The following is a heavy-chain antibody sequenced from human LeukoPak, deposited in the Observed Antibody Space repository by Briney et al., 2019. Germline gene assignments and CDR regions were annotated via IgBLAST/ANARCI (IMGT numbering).Heavy chain of an antibody. CDR2: INPNSGGT. D-gene: IGHD6-13*01. J-gene: IGHJ3*02. CDR1: GYTFTGYY. V-gene: IGHV1-2*02. CDR3: AREYSIYSAHAFDI. Sequence: ASVKVSCKASGYTFTGYYMHWMRQAPGQGLEWMGWINPNSGGTNYAQKFQGRVTMTGDTSISTAYMELSRPRSDDTAVYYCAREYSIYSAHAFDIWGQGTMVTVSS.